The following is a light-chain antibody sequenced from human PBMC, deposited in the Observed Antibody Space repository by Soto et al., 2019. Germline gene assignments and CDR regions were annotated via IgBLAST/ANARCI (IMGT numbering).Light chain of an antibody. CDR3: HQRSNWPPS. CDR2: GAS. CDR1: QSVSSL. V-gene: IGKV3-11*01. Sequence: VLPQSPATLSLSPGPRATLSCRASQSVSSLLAWYQQKPGQAPRLLVYGASNRATGIPARFSGSGSGTAVTLTISSLEPEDFGVYYCHQRSNWPPSVGPGTTVEVK. J-gene: IGKJ3*01.